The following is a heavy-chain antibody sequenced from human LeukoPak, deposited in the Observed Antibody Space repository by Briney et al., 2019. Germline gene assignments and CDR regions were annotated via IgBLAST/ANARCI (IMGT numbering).Heavy chain of an antibody. CDR3: ARYSYGFGTYYFDY. CDR2: IKQDGSEK. CDR1: GFTFSSYA. V-gene: IGHV3-7*01. J-gene: IGHJ4*02. Sequence: PGGSLRLSCAASGFTFSSYAMSWVRQAPGKGLEWVANIKQDGSEKFYVDSVKGRFTISRDNAKNSLYLQMNSLRAEDTAVYYCARYSYGFGTYYFDYWGQGTLVTVSS. D-gene: IGHD5-18*01.